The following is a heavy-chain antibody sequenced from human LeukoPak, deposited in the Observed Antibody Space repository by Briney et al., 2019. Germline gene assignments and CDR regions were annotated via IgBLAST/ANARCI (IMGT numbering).Heavy chain of an antibody. CDR2: IYHSGST. CDR3: ARGSQNYYYYYMDV. J-gene: IGHJ6*03. V-gene: IGHV4-38-2*02. Sequence: SETLSLTCTVSGYSISSGYYWGWIRQPPGQGLEWIGSIYHSGSTYYNPSLKSRVTISVDTSKNQFSLKLSSVTAADTAVYYCARGSQNYYYYYMDVWGKGTTVTISS. CDR1: GYSISSGYY.